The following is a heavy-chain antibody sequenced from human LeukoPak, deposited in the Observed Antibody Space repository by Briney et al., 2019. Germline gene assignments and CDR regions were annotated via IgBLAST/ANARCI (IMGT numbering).Heavy chain of an antibody. CDR3: AKATTYYYDSSGYYTPAFDI. D-gene: IGHD3-22*01. CDR2: IYSGGST. V-gene: IGHV3-53*01. Sequence: RGSLRLSCAASGFTVSSNYMSWVRQAPGKGLEWVSVIYSGGSTYYADSVKGRFTVSRDTSKNTLYLQMNSLRAEDTAVYYCAKATTYYYDSSGYYTPAFDIWGQGTMVTVSS. CDR1: GFTVSSNY. J-gene: IGHJ3*02.